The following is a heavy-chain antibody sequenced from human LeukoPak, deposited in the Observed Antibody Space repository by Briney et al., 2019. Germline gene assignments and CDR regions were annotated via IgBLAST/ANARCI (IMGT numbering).Heavy chain of an antibody. CDR1: GFTFSNYG. Sequence: GGSLRLSCAASGFTFSNYGMHWVRQAPGKGLEWVAFIRDDGSNKYYADSVKGRFTISRDNSKNTLYLQMNSLKIEDTAVYWCAKDVVPVVATMFYMDVWGKGTTVTVSS. J-gene: IGHJ6*03. D-gene: IGHD5-12*01. CDR2: IRDDGSNK. CDR3: AKDVVPVVATMFYMDV. V-gene: IGHV3-30*02.